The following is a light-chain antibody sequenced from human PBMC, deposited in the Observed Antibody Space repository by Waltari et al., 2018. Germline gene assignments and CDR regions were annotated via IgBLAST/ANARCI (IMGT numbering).Light chain of an antibody. V-gene: IGLV2-18*02. J-gene: IGLJ2*01. CDR2: ALS. CDR1: SSEVGTYNR. Sequence: QSALTQPPSVSGSPGQSVTISCSGTSSEVGTYNRFSWYQQPPGTAPKLIIFALSSRPSGVPDRFSGSKSGSTASLTISGLQAEDEGDYYCSSYTPSGTLVFGGGTKLTVL. CDR3: SSYTPSGTLV.